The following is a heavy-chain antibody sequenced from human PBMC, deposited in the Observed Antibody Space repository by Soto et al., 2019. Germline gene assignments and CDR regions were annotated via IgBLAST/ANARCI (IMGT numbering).Heavy chain of an antibody. V-gene: IGHV4-59*08. CDR3: ARNLGGSPPGIHNWFYP. CDR2: IYYSGST. Sequence: SETLSLTCTVSGGSISSYYWSWIRQPPGKGLEWIGYIYYSGSTNYNPSLKSRVTISVDTSKNQFSLKLSSVTAADTAVYYCARNLGGSPPGIHNWFYPWGQGTLVTVSS. J-gene: IGHJ5*02. D-gene: IGHD3-16*01. CDR1: GGSISSYY.